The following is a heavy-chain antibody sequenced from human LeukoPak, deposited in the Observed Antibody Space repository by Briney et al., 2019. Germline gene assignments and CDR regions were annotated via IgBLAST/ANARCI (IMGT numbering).Heavy chain of an antibody. J-gene: IGHJ5*02. CDR3: ARPAVAGSNHWFDP. CDR1: GGSIRSYS. Sequence: SETLSLTCTVSGGSIRSYSWGWIRQPAGKGLEWIGDIYSTGRTNYNPSLKSRVTMSLDTSRNQVSLNLNSLTAADTAVYYCARPAVAGSNHWFDPWGQGTQVIVSS. V-gene: IGHV4-4*08. CDR2: IYSTGRT. D-gene: IGHD6-19*01.